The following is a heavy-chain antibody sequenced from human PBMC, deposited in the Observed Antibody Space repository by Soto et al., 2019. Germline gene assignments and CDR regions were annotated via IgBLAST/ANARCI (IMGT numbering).Heavy chain of an antibody. CDR2: IIPILGIA. CDR1: GGTFSSYT. CDR3: ASSVPPGRSY. J-gene: IGHJ4*02. D-gene: IGHD3-10*01. V-gene: IGHV1-69*02. Sequence: QVQLVQSGAEVKKTGSSVKVSCKASGGTFSSYTISWVRQAPGQGLEWMGRIIPILGIANYAQKFQGRVTITADKSTSTAYMELSSLRSEDTAVYYCASSVPPGRSYWGQGTLVTVSS.